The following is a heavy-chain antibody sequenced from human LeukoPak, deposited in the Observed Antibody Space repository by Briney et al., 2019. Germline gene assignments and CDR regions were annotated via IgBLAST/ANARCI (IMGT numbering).Heavy chain of an antibody. CDR2: VSGSGDNT. D-gene: IGHD5-18*01. CDR3: ACTAYYYYYLDV. CDR1: GFTFSSHA. Sequence: GRSLRLSCAASGFTFSSHAMSWVRQAPGEGLEWVSAVSGSGDNTYYADSVKGRFTISRDNSENTLYLHMSSLRAEDTAVYYCACTAYYYYYLDVWGKETTVTVSS. V-gene: IGHV3-23*01. J-gene: IGHJ6*03.